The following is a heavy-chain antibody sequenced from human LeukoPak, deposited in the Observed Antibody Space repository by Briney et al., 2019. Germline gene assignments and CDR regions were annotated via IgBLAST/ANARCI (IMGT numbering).Heavy chain of an antibody. V-gene: IGHV3-48*03. J-gene: IGHJ6*02. CDR1: GFTFSSYE. CDR2: ISSSGSTI. Sequence: GGSLRLSCAASGFTFSSYEMNWVRQAPGKGLEWVSYISSSGSTIYYADSVKGRFTISRDNAKNSLYLQMNSLRAEDTAVYYCGRARPFYYYYGMDVWGQGTTVTVSS. CDR3: GRARPFYYYYGMDV.